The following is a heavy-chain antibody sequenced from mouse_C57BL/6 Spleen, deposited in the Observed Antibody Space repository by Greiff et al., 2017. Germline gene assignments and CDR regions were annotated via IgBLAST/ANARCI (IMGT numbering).Heavy chain of an antibody. Sequence: QVQLKQPGAELVKPGASVKLSCKASGYTFTSYWMHWVKQRPGRGLEWIGRIDPNSGGTKYNEKFKSKATLTVDKPSSTAYMQLSSLTSEDSAVXYCARDWGIYYGNYVYAMDYWGQGTSVTASS. CDR1: GYTFTSYW. J-gene: IGHJ4*01. CDR3: ARDWGIYYGNYVYAMDY. V-gene: IGHV1-72*01. D-gene: IGHD2-1*01. CDR2: IDPNSGGT.